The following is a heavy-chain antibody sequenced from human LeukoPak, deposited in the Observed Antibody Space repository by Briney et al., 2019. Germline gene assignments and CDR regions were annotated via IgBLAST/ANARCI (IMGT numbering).Heavy chain of an antibody. CDR2: ISYDGSNK. D-gene: IGHD1-26*01. CDR1: GFTFSSYA. J-gene: IGHJ6*02. Sequence: PGWSLRLSCAASGFTFSSYAMHWVRQAAGKGLEWVAVISYDGSNKYYADSVKGRFTISRDNSKNTLYLQMNSLRAEDTAVYYCARPGKAMGYYYYYGMDVWGQGTTVTVSS. V-gene: IGHV3-30*04. CDR3: ARPGKAMGYYYYYGMDV.